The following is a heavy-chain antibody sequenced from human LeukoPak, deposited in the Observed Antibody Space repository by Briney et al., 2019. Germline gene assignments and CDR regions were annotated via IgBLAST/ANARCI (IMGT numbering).Heavy chain of an antibody. V-gene: IGHV1-8*01. CDR3: ARETPSRYFDY. Sequence: ALVKVSCKASGYTLTTYDINWVRQAPGQGLEWMGWMNPNSGKTGYAQKFQDRITITRNTSISTAYMELSSLGSEDTAVYYCARETPSRYFDYWGQGTLVTVSS. CDR1: GYTLTTYD. D-gene: IGHD4-23*01. CDR2: MNPNSGKT. J-gene: IGHJ4*02.